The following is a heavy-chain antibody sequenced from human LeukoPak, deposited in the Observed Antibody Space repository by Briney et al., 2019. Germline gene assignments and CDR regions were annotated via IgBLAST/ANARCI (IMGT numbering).Heavy chain of an antibody. Sequence: SETLSLTCTVSGGSIINTNDYWAWIRQPPGRGLEWMGGIYYPGSTYCNPSFKSRLTIFIDTNNKQFFLKLTSVTAEDTAVYYCAGQPWGYHSGFDPWGQGALVTVAS. CDR3: AGQPWGYHSGFDP. CDR1: GGSIINTNDY. D-gene: IGHD5-12*01. CDR2: IYYPGST. J-gene: IGHJ5*02. V-gene: IGHV4-39*01.